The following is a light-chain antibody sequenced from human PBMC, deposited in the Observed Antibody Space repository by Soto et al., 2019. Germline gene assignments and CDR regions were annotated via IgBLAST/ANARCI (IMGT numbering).Light chain of an antibody. CDR2: DAS. J-gene: IGKJ4*01. CDR1: QSVSSY. CDR3: QQRSNWSLT. V-gene: IGKV3-11*01. Sequence: EIVLTQSPATLSLSPGERATLSCRASQSVSSYLAWYQQKPGQAPRLLIYDASNRATGIPARFSGSGSGTDFTLTISSLEPEDFAVYYCQQRSNWSLTLGGGTKVDIK.